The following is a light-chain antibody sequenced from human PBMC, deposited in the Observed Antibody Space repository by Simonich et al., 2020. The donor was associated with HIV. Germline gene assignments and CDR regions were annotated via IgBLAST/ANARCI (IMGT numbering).Light chain of an antibody. CDR2: SAS. J-gene: IGKJ4*01. CDR3: QQYYSTPLT. CDR1: QSVLYSSNNKNY. V-gene: IGKV4-1*01. Sequence: DIVMTQSPDSLAVSLGERATINCKSSQSVLYSSNNKNYLAWYQQKPGQPPKLLIYSASTRETGVPDRFSGSGSWTEFTLTISSLQAEDVAVYYCQQYYSTPLTFGGGTKVEIK.